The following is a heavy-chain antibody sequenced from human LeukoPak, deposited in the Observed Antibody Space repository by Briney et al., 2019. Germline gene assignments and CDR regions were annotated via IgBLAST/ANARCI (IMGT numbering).Heavy chain of an antibody. J-gene: IGHJ3*02. D-gene: IGHD1-26*01. CDR1: GFTFSSYG. CDR2: IWYDGSNK. Sequence: GGSLRLSCAASGFTFSSYGMHWVRQAPGKGLEWVAVIWYDGSNKYYADSVKGRFTTSRDNSKNTLYLQMNSLRAEDTAVYYCARERVGATSLDIWGQGTMVTVSS. V-gene: IGHV3-33*01. CDR3: ARERVGATSLDI.